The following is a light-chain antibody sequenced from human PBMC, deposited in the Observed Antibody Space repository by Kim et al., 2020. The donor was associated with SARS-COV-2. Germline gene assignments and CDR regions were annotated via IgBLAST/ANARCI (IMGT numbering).Light chain of an antibody. J-gene: IGKJ1*01. V-gene: IGKV1-17*01. CDR1: QGNGSE. CDR3: IQYDSYPRT. CDR2: AAS. Sequence: ASVGNRVTITCRASQGNGSELVWYQQKQGRAPRRLIYAASSLQSGVPSRFSGSGSGTEFTLTITRLQPEDFATYCCIQYDSYPRTFGQGTKVDIK.